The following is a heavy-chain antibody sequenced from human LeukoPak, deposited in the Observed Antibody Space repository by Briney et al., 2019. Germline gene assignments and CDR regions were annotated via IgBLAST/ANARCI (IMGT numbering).Heavy chain of an antibody. CDR3: ARARGGSGTPGGFDY. D-gene: IGHD2-2*01. CDR1: GGSISSGTYY. J-gene: IGHJ4*02. V-gene: IGHV4-61*02. CDR2: IYTSGTT. Sequence: PSQTLSLTCTVSGGSISSGTYYWSWIRQPAGKGLEWIGRIYTSGTTNYNPSLKSRVTISVDTSKNQFSLKLSSVTAADTAVYYCARARGGSGTPGGFDYWGQGTLVTVSS.